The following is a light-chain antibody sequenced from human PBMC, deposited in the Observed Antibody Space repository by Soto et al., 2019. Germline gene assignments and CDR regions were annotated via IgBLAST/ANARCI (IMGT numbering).Light chain of an antibody. CDR1: QSISSY. CDR3: QQSYMDPIT. CDR2: AAS. J-gene: IGKJ5*01. V-gene: IGKV1-39*01. Sequence: DIQMTQSPSSLSASVGDRVTITCRASQSISSYLNWYQQKPGKAPKLLIYAASSLQSGVPSRFSGSGSGTDFTLTISSLQPEDFATYFCQQSYMDPITCGQGTRLEIK.